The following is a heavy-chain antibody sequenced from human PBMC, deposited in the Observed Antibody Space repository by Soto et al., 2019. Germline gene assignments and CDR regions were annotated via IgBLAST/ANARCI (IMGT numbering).Heavy chain of an antibody. CDR2: VIPNLGVT. J-gene: IGHJ5*02. CDR1: GGTLSSYT. D-gene: IGHD3-9*01. Sequence: SVKVSCKASGGTLSSYTFSWVRQAPGQGLEWMGRVIPNLGVTNYAKKFQGRFTIVVDTSTSTAYMELNSLRYEDTAVYYCAREGSRWIFCGYIEPTWFDPRAQGTLVTVSS. V-gene: IGHV1-69*04. CDR3: AREGSRWIFCGYIEPTWFDP.